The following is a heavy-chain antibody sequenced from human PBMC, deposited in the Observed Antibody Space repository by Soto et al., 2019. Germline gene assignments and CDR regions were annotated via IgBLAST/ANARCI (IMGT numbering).Heavy chain of an antibody. D-gene: IGHD3-3*01. V-gene: IGHV1-8*01. CDR3: ARERITIFGVVNYYYGMDG. Sequence: QVQLVQSGAEVKKPGASVKVSCKASGYTFTSYDINWVRQATGQGLEWMGWMNPNSGNTGYAQKFQGRVTMTRNTSISTAYMELRSLRSEDTAVYYCARERITIFGVVNYYYGMDGWGQGTTVTVSS. J-gene: IGHJ6*02. CDR2: MNPNSGNT. CDR1: GYTFTSYD.